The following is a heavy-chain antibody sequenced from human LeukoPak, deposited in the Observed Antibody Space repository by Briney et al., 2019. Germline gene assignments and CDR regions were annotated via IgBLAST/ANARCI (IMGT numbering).Heavy chain of an antibody. V-gene: IGHV4-34*01. CDR1: GGSFSGYY. CDR3: ARGAYYGNYDSSGYESNWFDP. Sequence: SETLSLTCAVYGGSFSGYYWSWIRQPPGKGLEGIGEINHSGSTNYNPSLKSRVTISVDTSKNQFSLKLSSVTAADTAVYYCARGAYYGNYDSSGYESNWFDPWGQGTLVTVSS. CDR2: INHSGST. D-gene: IGHD3-22*01. J-gene: IGHJ5*02.